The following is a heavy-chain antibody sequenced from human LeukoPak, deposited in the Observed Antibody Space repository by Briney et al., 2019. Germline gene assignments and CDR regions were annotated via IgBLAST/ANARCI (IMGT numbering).Heavy chain of an antibody. V-gene: IGHV3-30*18. CDR2: ISYDGGNK. J-gene: IGHJ4*02. Sequence: PGRSLRLSCAASGFTFSSYGMHWVRQAPGKGLEWVAVISYDGGNKYYADSVKGRFTISRDNSKNTLYLQMNSLRAEDTAVYYCAKDLGGSVDYWGQGTLVTVSS. D-gene: IGHD1-26*01. CDR3: AKDLGGSVDY. CDR1: GFTFSSYG.